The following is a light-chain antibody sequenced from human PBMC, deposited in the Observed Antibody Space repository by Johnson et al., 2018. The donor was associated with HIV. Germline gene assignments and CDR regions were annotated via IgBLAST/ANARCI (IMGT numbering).Light chain of an antibody. J-gene: IGLJ1*01. CDR1: SSNIGNHY. V-gene: IGLV1-51*01. Sequence: QSVLTQPPSVSAAPGQKVTISCSGSSSNIGNHYVSWYQLLPGTAPKLLIYDNNQRPSGIPDRFSVSKSGTSATLGITGLQTGDEADYYCGTWDSSLSTYVFGSRTKVTVL. CDR2: DNN. CDR3: GTWDSSLSTYV.